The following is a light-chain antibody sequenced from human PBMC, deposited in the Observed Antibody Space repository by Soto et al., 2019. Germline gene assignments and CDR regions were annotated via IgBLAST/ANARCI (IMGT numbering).Light chain of an antibody. CDR3: SSFTRSSTWV. CDR1: SSDIGRHNH. CDR2: ELI. J-gene: IGLJ3*02. Sequence: QSALTQPPSVSGSPGQSVTISCTGTSSDIGRHNHVSWYQQPPGTAPKLMIYELINRPSGVPGRFSGSKSGNTASLTISGLQAEDEADYYCSSFTRSSTWVFGGGTKLTVL. V-gene: IGLV2-18*02.